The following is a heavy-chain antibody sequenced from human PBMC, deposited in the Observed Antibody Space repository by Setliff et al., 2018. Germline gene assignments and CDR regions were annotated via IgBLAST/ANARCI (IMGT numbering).Heavy chain of an antibody. D-gene: IGHD3-10*01. CDR1: GGTFSSYA. Sequence: SVKVSCKASGGTFSSYAISWVRQAPGQGLEWMGGIIPIFGTANYAQKFQGRVTITADESTSTAYMELNSLRAEDTAVYYCAKNGFGVVALGVNNWFDPWGQGTLVTVSS. CDR3: AKNGFGVVALGVNNWFDP. CDR2: IIPIFGTA. J-gene: IGHJ5*02. V-gene: IGHV1-69*13.